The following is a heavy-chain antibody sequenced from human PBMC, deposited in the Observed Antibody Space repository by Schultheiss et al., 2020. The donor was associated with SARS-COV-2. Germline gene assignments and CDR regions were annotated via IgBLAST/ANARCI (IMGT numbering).Heavy chain of an antibody. D-gene: IGHD6-13*01. CDR1: GGSVSSGSYY. V-gene: IGHV4-61*02. Sequence: LSCTVSGGSVSSGSYYWSWIRQPAGKGLEWIGRIYTSGSTNYNPSLKSRVTMSVDTSKNQFSLKLSSVTAADTAVYYCAREGWQQLVDYWGQGTLVTVSS. J-gene: IGHJ4*02. CDR3: AREGWQQLVDY. CDR2: IYTSGST.